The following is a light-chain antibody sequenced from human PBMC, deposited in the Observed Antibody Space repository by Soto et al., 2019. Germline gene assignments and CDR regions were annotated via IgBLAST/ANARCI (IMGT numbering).Light chain of an antibody. CDR3: QQRSNWPLT. J-gene: IGKJ4*01. Sequence: EIVLTQSPATLSLSPGERATLSCRASQSVNSYLAWYQQKPGQAPRLLIYDASNRATGIPARFSGSGSGTDFTLTISSREPEDFAVYYCQQRSNWPLTFGGGTKVEIK. V-gene: IGKV3-11*01. CDR2: DAS. CDR1: QSVNSY.